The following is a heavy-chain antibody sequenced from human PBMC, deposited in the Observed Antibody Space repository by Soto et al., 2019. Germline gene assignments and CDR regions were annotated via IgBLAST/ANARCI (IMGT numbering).Heavy chain of an antibody. CDR3: ARGNYYDSSGYYDY. Sequence: SETLSLTCTVSGGSFSSYYWSWIRQPPGKGLEWIGYIYYSGSTNYNPSLKGRVTISVDTSKNQFSLKLSSVTAADTAVYYCARGNYYDSSGYYDYWGQGTLVTVSS. CDR1: GGSFSSYY. V-gene: IGHV4-59*01. CDR2: IYYSGST. D-gene: IGHD3-22*01. J-gene: IGHJ4*02.